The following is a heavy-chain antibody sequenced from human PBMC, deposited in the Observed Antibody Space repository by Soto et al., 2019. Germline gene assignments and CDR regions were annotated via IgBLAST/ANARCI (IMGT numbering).Heavy chain of an antibody. CDR2: ISGSGGST. Sequence: EVQLLESGGGLVQPGGSLRLSCAASGFTFSSYAMSWVRQAPGKGLEWVSAISGSGGSTYYADSVKGRFTISRDNSKNTLYVKMNSLRAEDTAVYYCAKDQGAFYTLIYGDYAFDIWGQGTMVTVSS. J-gene: IGHJ3*02. CDR1: GFTFSSYA. D-gene: IGHD4-17*01. V-gene: IGHV3-23*01. CDR3: AKDQGAFYTLIYGDYAFDI.